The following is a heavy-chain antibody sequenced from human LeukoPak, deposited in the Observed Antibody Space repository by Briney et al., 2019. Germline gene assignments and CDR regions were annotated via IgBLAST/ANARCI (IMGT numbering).Heavy chain of an antibody. CDR3: AKVGDYYDSSGYFFDY. CDR2: ISWNSGSI. V-gene: IGHV3-9*01. Sequence: GGSLRLSCAASGFTFDDYAMHWVRQAPGKGLEWVSGISWNSGSIGYADSVKGRFTISRDNAKNSLYLQMNSLRAEDTALYYCAKVGDYYDSSGYFFDYWGQGTLVTVSS. J-gene: IGHJ4*02. D-gene: IGHD3-22*01. CDR1: GFTFDDYA.